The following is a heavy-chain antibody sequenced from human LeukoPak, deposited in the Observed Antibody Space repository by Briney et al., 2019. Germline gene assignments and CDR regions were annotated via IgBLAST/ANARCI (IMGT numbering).Heavy chain of an antibody. CDR3: ARRGEHYYDSSENGMDV. J-gene: IGHJ6*02. CDR2: ISAYNGNT. V-gene: IGHV1-18*01. D-gene: IGHD3-22*01. CDR1: GYTFTSYG. Sequence: ASVKVSCKASGYTFTSYGISWVRQAPGQGLEWMGWISAYNGNTDYAQKLQGRVTMTTDTSTSTAYMELSSLRSEDTAVYYCARRGEHYYDSSENGMDVWGQGTTVTVSS.